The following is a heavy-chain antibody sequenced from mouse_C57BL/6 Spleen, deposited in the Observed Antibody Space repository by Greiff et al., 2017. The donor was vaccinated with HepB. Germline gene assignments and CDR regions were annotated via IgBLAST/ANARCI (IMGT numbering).Heavy chain of an antibody. J-gene: IGHJ4*01. V-gene: IGHV1-82*01. CDR3: ARAYDHYAMDY. Sequence: VKVVESGPELVKPGASVKISCKASGYAFSSSWMNWVKQRPGKGLEWIGRIYPGDGDTNYNGKFKGKATLTADKSSSTAYMQLSSLTSEDSAVYFCARAYDHYAMDYWGQGTSVTVSS. CDR2: IYPGDGDT. CDR1: GYAFSSSW. D-gene: IGHD2-3*01.